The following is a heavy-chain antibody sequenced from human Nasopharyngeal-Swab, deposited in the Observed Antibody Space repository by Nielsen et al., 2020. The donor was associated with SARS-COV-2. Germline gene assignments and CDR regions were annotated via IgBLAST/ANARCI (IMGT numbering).Heavy chain of an antibody. CDR2: ISAYNGNT. J-gene: IGHJ6*03. V-gene: IGHV1-18*04. D-gene: IGHD2-15*01. CDR1: GYTFTGYY. Sequence: ASVKVSCKASGYTFTGYYMHWVRQAPGQGLEWMGWISAYNGNTNYAQKLQGRVTMTTDTSTSTAYMELRSLRSDDTAVYYCARAVYCSGGSCYSWHYYYYYMDVWGKGTTVTVSS. CDR3: ARAVYCSGGSCYSWHYYYYYMDV.